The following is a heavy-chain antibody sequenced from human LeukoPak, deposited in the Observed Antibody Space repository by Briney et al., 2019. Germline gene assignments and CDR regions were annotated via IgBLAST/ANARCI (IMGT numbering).Heavy chain of an antibody. CDR2: FYSSTRT. J-gene: IGHJ6*04. Sequence: PSETLSLTCTVSGDSLTSGSRYWRWIRQPAGKGLESNGHFYSSTRTTYNPSLESRVTISGDTAKNQFSLKLDSVTAADTAVYFCARCMSELDYGDYAYYYHMDVWGKGTTVTVSS. CDR3: ARCMSELDYGDYAYYYHMDV. CDR1: GDSLTSGSRY. D-gene: IGHD4-17*01. V-gene: IGHV4-61*09.